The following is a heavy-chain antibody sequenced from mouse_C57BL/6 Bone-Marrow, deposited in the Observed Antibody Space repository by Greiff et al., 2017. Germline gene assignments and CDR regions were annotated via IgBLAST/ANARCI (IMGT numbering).Heavy chain of an antibody. D-gene: IGHD1-1*01. CDR3: ARQTVVHYYAMDY. CDR2: ISSGGSYT. J-gene: IGHJ4*01. Sequence: EVQLVESGGDLVKPGGSLKLSCAASGFTFSSYGMSWVRQTPDKRLEWVATISSGGSYTYYPDSVKGRFTISRDNAKNTLYLQMSSLKSEDTAVYDCARQTVVHYYAMDYWGQGTSVTVSS. V-gene: IGHV5-6*01. CDR1: GFTFSSYG.